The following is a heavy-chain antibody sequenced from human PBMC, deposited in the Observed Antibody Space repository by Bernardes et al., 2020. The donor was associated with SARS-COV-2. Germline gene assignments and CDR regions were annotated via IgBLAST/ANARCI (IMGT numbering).Heavy chain of an antibody. CDR3: AANRQRFGEYFYYYGMDV. J-gene: IGHJ6*02. V-gene: IGHV1-58*02. CDR2: IVVGSGNI. D-gene: IGHD3-10*01. Sequence: SVKVSCKASGFTFVSSAMQWVRQTRGKRLEWIGWIVVGSGNINYAPEFQERVTITRDMSTSTVYMELGSLRIEDTAIYYCAANRQRFGEYFYYYGMDVWGQGTPVTV. CDR1: GFTFVSSA.